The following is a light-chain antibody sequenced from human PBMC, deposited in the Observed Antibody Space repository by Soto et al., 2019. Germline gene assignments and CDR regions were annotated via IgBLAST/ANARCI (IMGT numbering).Light chain of an antibody. CDR1: SSDIGSYNF. J-gene: IGLJ2*01. V-gene: IGLV2-8*01. CDR2: DVT. Sequence: QSVLTQPPSASGSPGQSVTISCTGASSDIGSYNFVSWYQQHPDKAPKLLIYDVTQRPSGVPDLFSGSKSANTPSLTASGLLAGEGGDYSCPSYAGSNFPVVFGGGTKLPAL. CDR3: PSYAGSNFPVV.